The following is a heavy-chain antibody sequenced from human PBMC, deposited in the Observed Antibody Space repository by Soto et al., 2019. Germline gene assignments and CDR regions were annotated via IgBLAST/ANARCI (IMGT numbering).Heavy chain of an antibody. Sequence: SVSNAWMNWVRQAPGKGLEWGGRIKSKTDGGTTDYAAPVKGRFTISRDDSKNTLYLQMNSLKTEDTAVYYCTTGMTPPPPFDPWGQGTLVTVSS. CDR1: SVSNAW. J-gene: IGHJ5*02. CDR3: TTGMTPPPPFDP. CDR2: IKSKTDGGTT. V-gene: IGHV3-15*07.